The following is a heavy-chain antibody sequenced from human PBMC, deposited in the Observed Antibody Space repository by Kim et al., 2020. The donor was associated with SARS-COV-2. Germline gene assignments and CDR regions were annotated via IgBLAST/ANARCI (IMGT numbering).Heavy chain of an antibody. V-gene: IGHV3-74*01. Sequence: GGSLRLSCAASGFSFSSYWMHWVRQAPGKGLVWVSRINSDGSSTGYADSVKGRFTVSRDNAKSTLSLQMNSLRAGDTAVYYCGRYSENYHAVDYWGQGILVTVSS. CDR1: GFSFSSYW. D-gene: IGHD1-26*01. CDR3: GRYSENYHAVDY. J-gene: IGHJ4*02. CDR2: INSDGSST.